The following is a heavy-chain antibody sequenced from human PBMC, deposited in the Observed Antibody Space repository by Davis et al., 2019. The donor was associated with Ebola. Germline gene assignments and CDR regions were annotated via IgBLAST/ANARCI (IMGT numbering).Heavy chain of an antibody. CDR1: GGSISSYY. CDR3: ARDRYYYGMDV. J-gene: IGHJ6*02. CDR2: ISNSGST. V-gene: IGHV4-59*01. Sequence: SETLSLTCTVSGGSISSYYWSWIRQPPGKGLEWIGYISNSGSTSYNPSLKSRVTMSLDTSKKQFSLQLSSVTAADTAVYYCARDRYYYGMDVWGQGTTVTVSS.